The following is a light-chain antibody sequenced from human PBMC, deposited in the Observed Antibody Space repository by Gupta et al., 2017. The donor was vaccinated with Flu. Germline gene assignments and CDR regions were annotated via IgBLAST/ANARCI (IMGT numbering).Light chain of an antibody. CDR3: QQCSSLPRT. CDR1: QSSGSS. Sequence: DIVLTQSPDFQSVTPKEKVTITCRASQSSGSSLDWYQQKPDQSPKLLIKYASQSGSGVPARFSGSGSGTDFTLTINRVEAEDAGTYYCQQCSSLPRTFGQGTKVEIK. CDR2: YAS. V-gene: IGKV6-21*01. J-gene: IGKJ1*01.